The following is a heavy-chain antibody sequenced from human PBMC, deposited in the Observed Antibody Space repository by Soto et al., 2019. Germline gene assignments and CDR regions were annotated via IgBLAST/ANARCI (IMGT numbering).Heavy chain of an antibody. CDR2: IDYVGST. CDR3: VRQRGNYFDF. Sequence: SETLSLTCSVSGVSINSRDWSWIRQPPGKGLEWIGYIDYVGSTNYAPSLQSRVTMSVDTSKNQVSLKLRYVTAADTAVYYCVRQRGNYFDFWGQGTLVTVSS. V-gene: IGHV4-59*11. CDR1: GVSINSRD. J-gene: IGHJ4*02. D-gene: IGHD3-10*01.